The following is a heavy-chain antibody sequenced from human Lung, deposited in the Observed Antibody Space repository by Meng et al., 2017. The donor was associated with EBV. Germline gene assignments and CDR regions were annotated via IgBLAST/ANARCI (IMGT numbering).Heavy chain of an antibody. CDR3: ARVEVGITSGDY. CDR2: ISAYNGDT. V-gene: IGHV1-18*01. CDR1: GYTFTGYG. Sequence: QVQLVQCGAEVKKPAESLKVSCKASGYTFTGYGITWVRQAPGQGLEWMGWISAYNGDTNYAQTLQGRVTMTTDTSTSTAYMELRSLRSDDTAVYYCARVEVGITSGDYWGQGTLVTVSS. D-gene: IGHD1-26*01. J-gene: IGHJ4*02.